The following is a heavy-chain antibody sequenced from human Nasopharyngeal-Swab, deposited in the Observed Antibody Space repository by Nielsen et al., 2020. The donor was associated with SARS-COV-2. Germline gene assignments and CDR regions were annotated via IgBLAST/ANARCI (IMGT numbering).Heavy chain of an antibody. D-gene: IGHD1-1*01. CDR2: IYYSGST. J-gene: IGHJ6*02. V-gene: IGHV4-39*07. CDR3: ASLAGERRGGYYYYYGMDV. Sequence: SETLSLTCTVSGGSVSSSSYYWGWIRQPPGKGLEWIGSIYYSGSTNYNPSLKSRVTISVDTSKNQFSLKLSSVTAADTAVYYCASLAGERRGGYYYYYGMDVWGQGTTVTVSS. CDR1: GGSVSSSSYY.